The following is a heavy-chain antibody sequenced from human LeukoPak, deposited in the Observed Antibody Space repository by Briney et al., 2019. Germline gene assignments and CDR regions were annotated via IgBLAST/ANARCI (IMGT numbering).Heavy chain of an antibody. J-gene: IGHJ4*02. D-gene: IGHD2-2*01. V-gene: IGHV3-74*01. Sequence: GGSLRLSCAASGFTFNNYWIHWVRQAPGRGLVWVSRVNPGGSIANFADSVKGRFTISRDNAKNTVYLQTSSLTAEDTAVYYCTRRTSVVPFDYWGQGTLVTVSS. CDR2: VNPGGSIA. CDR3: TRRTSVVPFDY. CDR1: GFTFNNYW.